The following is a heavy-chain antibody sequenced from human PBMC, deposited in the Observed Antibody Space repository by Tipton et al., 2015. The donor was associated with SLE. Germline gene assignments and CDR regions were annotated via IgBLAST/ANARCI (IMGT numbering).Heavy chain of an antibody. V-gene: IGHV4-59*08. CDR3: AGMYGASRTNWFDP. CDR1: GASLSGYY. J-gene: IGHJ5*02. CDR2: IYYVGNT. D-gene: IGHD4-17*01. Sequence: GLVKPSETLSLTCTVSGASLSGYYWSWVRQPPGKGLEWIGYIYYVGNTDYNPSLKSRVTLSLHTSENQFSLKLSSVTAADTAVYFCAGMYGASRTNWFDPWGQGTLVTVSS.